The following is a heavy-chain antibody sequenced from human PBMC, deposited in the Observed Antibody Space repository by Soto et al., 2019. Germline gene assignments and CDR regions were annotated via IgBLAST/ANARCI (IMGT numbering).Heavy chain of an antibody. D-gene: IGHD5-18*01. CDR3: ARDLDTAWAPWLDH. Sequence: GGSLRLSCAASGFTFSSYWMHWVRQTPGKGLEWVANIKQDGGEKNYADSVKGRFTISRDSSKNTLYLQMNSLRAEDTAVYYCARDLDTAWAPWLDHWAQGTLVTVSS. CDR2: IKQDGGEK. J-gene: IGHJ4*02. CDR1: GFTFSSYW. V-gene: IGHV3-7*01.